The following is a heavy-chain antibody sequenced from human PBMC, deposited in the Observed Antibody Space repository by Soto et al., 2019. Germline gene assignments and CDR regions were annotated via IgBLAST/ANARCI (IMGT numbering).Heavy chain of an antibody. Sequence: SETLSLTCTVSGGSISSSSYYWGWIRQPPGKGLEWIGSIYYSGSTYYNPSLKSRVTISVDTSKNQFSLKLSSVTAADTAVYYCARHANWDPDDAFDIWGQGTMVTVSS. CDR1: GGSISSSSYY. D-gene: IGHD1-1*01. J-gene: IGHJ3*02. CDR2: IYYSGST. V-gene: IGHV4-39*01. CDR3: ARHANWDPDDAFDI.